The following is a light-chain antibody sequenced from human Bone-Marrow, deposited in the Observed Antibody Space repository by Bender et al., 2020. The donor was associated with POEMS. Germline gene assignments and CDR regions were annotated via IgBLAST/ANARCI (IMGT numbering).Light chain of an antibody. CDR3: AVWDDSLNGWV. Sequence: QSVLTQPPSASGTPGQRVTISCSGGSSNIGAHAVNWYQHLPGTAPKLLIYSSHRRPSEVPDRFSGSRSGTSASLAISGLQSEDEADYYCAVWDDSLNGWVFGGGTKLPVL. CDR2: SSH. V-gene: IGLV1-44*01. CDR1: SSNIGAHA. J-gene: IGLJ3*02.